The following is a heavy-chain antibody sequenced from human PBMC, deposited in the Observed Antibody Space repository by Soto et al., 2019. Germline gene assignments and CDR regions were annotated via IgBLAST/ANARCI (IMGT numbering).Heavy chain of an antibody. V-gene: IGHV3-53*02. Sequence: EVQLVETGGGLIQPGGSLRLSCAASGFTVSSNYMSWVRQAPGKGLEWVSVIYSGGSTYYADSVKGRFTISRDNSKNTLYLQMNSLRAEDTAVYYCAAEPSTYVMDVWGQGTTVTVSS. D-gene: IGHD1-1*01. CDR3: AAEPSTYVMDV. CDR1: GFTVSSNY. CDR2: IYSGGST. J-gene: IGHJ6*02.